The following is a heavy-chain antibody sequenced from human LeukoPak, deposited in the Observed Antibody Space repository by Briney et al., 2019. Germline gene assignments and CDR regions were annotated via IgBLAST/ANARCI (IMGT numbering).Heavy chain of an antibody. CDR1: GFMFSTYA. Sequence: GRSLRLSCAASGFMFSTYAMHWVRQAPGKGLEWVAVISYDGSDEYYADSVKGRFTISRDNSQNTLYLQMNSLRAEDTAVYYCARDVYGSDYWGQGTLVTVS. CDR3: ARDVYGSDY. V-gene: IGHV3-30-3*01. J-gene: IGHJ4*02. D-gene: IGHD1-14*01. CDR2: ISYDGSDE.